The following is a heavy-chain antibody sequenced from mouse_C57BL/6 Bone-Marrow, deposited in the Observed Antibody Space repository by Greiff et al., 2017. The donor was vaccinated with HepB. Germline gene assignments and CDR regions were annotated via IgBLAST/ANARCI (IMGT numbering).Heavy chain of an antibody. Sequence: QVQLQQPGAELVRPGSSVKLSCKASGYTFTSYWMDWVKQRPGQGLEWIGNIYPSDSETHYNQKFKDKATLTVDKSSSTAYMQLSSLTSEDSAVYYCARFDSYWYFDVWGTGTTVTVSS. D-gene: IGHD2-4*01. CDR1: GYTFTSYW. CDR2: IYPSDSET. V-gene: IGHV1-61*01. J-gene: IGHJ1*03. CDR3: ARFDSYWYFDV.